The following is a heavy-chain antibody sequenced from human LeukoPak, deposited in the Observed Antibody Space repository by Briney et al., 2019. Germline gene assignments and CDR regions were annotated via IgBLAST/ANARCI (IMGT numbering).Heavy chain of an antibody. CDR1: GFTFTNAW. J-gene: IGHJ2*01. D-gene: IGHD2-15*01. CDR3: ATARCSGGSCFEGYFDL. V-gene: IGHV3-15*01. CDR2: IKSNADGGTT. Sequence: GGSLRLSCAAPGFTFTNAWMSWVRQGPGKGLEWLGRIKSNADGGTTNYAAPVKGRFTISRDDSKNTLSLQMNSLKTDDTAVYYCATARCSGGSCFEGYFDLWGRGTLVTVSS.